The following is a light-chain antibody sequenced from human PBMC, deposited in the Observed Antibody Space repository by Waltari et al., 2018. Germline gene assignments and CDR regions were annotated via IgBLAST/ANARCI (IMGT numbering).Light chain of an antibody. V-gene: IGKV3-15*01. CDR3: LQRSNWWT. CDR2: GAS. CDR1: QSVSSS. J-gene: IGKJ1*01. Sequence: EIVMTPPPATLSPSPGDRATLPCRASQSVSSSLAWYQQKPGQAPRLLIYGASSRATGIPDRFSGSGSGTDFTLTISSLEPEDVAVYYCLQRSNWWTFGQGTKVEIK.